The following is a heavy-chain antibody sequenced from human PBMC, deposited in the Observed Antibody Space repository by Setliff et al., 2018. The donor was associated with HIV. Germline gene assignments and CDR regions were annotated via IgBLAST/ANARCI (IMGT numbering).Heavy chain of an antibody. CDR2: INPDNGDT. V-gene: IGHV1-3*01. CDR1: GYSFTAYA. Sequence: ASVKVSCKASGYSFTAYAIHWVRQAPGQRLEWMGWINPDNGDTKYSQKFQDRLTITRDTSANTAHMELSSLISQDTAIYFCARGRVLTGTFYINAFDIWGQGTPVTVSS. J-gene: IGHJ3*02. CDR3: ARGRVLTGTFYINAFDI. D-gene: IGHD7-27*01.